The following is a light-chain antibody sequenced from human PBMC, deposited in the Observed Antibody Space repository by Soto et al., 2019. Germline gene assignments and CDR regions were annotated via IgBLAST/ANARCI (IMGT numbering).Light chain of an antibody. V-gene: IGKV1-33*01. CDR2: DAS. CDR3: QQYDNLPRT. Sequence: DLQMTQSPSSLSASVGDRVTITCQASQDIRKYLNWYQQKPGKAPKLLIYDASNLETGVPSRFSGSGSGTDFTFTISSLQPEDIATYYCQQYDNLPRTFGQGTKVEIK. CDR1: QDIRKY. J-gene: IGKJ2*01.